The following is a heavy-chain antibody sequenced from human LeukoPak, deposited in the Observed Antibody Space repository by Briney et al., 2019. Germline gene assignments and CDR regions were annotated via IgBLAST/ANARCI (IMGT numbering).Heavy chain of an antibody. V-gene: IGHV3-66*04. CDR1: GFTVSSNY. J-gene: IGHJ6*03. CDR2: IYSGGST. Sequence: GGSLRLSCAASGFTVSSNYMSWVRQAPGKGLEWVSIIYSGGSTYYADYVKGRFTISRDNSKNTLYLQMNSLRAEDTAVYYCARLYYYYYYMDVWGKGTTVTVSS. CDR3: ARLYYYYYYMDV.